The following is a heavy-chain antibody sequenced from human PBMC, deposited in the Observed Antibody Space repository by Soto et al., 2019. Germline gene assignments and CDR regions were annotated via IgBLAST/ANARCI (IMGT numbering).Heavy chain of an antibody. D-gene: IGHD3-22*01. CDR1: GYTFTTYY. CDR2: IDPRAGSA. J-gene: IGHJ3*02. CDR3: SRAGYYDSSGYDGFDI. V-gene: IGHV1-46*01. Sequence: QVQLVQSGAEVKKPGASVRVSCKASGYTFTTYYLHWLRQAPGQGLEWMGIIDPRAGSASNAQNFQGRVTITRDTSTRTVYMDLRSLRSEDTAVYYCSRAGYYDSSGYDGFDIWGQGTMVTVSS.